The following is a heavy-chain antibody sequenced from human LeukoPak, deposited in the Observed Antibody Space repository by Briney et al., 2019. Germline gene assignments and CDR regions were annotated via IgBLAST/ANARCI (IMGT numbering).Heavy chain of an antibody. D-gene: IGHD3-22*01. V-gene: IGHV3-15*07. CDR1: GFTFSNAW. CDR3: STTYYYDSSEGY. J-gene: IGHJ4*02. Sequence: GGSLRLSCAASGFTFSNAWMNWVRQAPGKGLEWVGRIKSKTDGGTTDYAAPVKGRSTISRDDSKNTLYLQMNSLKTEDTAVYYCSTTYYYDSSEGYWGQGTLVTVSS. CDR2: IKSKTDGGTT.